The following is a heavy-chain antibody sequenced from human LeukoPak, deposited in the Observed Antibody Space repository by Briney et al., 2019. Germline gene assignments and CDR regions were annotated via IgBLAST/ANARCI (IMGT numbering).Heavy chain of an antibody. CDR1: GYSFSSYW. D-gene: IGHD1-14*01. Sequence: GESLKISCKGSGYSFSSYWIAWVRQVPGKVLEWMGIIFPGDSDIRYSPSFQGQVTISADKSISTAYLQWRSLRASDTAMYYCARRPGSGAWGQGTLVTVSS. J-gene: IGHJ5*02. CDR2: IFPGDSDI. V-gene: IGHV5-51*01. CDR3: ARRPGSGA.